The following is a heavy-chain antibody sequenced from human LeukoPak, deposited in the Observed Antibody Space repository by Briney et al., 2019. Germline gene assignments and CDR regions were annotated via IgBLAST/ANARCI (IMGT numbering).Heavy chain of an antibody. CDR3: ASRSVAAAGKGGY. CDR1: AFTFSIYW. J-gene: IGHJ4*02. D-gene: IGHD6-13*01. Sequence: PGGSLRLSCAASAFTFSIYWMSWVRQAPGKGLEWVANIKQDGSEKYYVDSVKGRFTISRDNAKNSLYLQMNSLRAEDTAVYYCASRSVAAAGKGGYWGQGTLVTVSS. V-gene: IGHV3-7*01. CDR2: IKQDGSEK.